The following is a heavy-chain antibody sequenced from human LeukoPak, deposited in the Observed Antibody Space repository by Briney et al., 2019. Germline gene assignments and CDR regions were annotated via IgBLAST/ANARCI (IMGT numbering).Heavy chain of an antibody. Sequence: SETLSLTCAVYGESPSGYYWSWIRQPPGKGLEWIGEINHSGSTSYNPSLKSRVTISLDTSKNQFSLKMSSVTAADTAVYYCARGVWGYCSSTSCPWFDPWGQGTLVTVSS. CDR3: ARGVWGYCSSTSCPWFDP. J-gene: IGHJ5*02. V-gene: IGHV4-34*01. CDR2: INHSGST. D-gene: IGHD2-2*01. CDR1: GESPSGYY.